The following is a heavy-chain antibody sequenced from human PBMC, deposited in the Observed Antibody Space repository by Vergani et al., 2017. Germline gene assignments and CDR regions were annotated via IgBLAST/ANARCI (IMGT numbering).Heavy chain of an antibody. CDR2: ISGSGGST. Sequence: EVQLLESGGGLVQPGGSLRLSCAASGFTFSSYAMSWVRQAPGKGLEWVSAISGSGGSTYYADSVKGRFTISRDNSKNTLYLQMNSLRAEDTAVYYCAKHPNDDFWSGPDNYYYMDVWGKGTTVTVSS. J-gene: IGHJ6*03. CDR1: GFTFSSYA. V-gene: IGHV3-23*01. D-gene: IGHD3-3*01. CDR3: AKHPNDDFWSGPDNYYYMDV.